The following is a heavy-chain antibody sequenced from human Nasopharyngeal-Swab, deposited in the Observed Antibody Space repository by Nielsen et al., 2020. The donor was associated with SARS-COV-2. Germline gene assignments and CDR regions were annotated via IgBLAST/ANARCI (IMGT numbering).Heavy chain of an antibody. Sequence: VRQAPGKGLEWVGRIRSKANSYATAYAASVKGRFTISRDDSKNTLYLQMNSLKTEDTAVYYCTTAELSTDFDFDYWGQGTLVTVSS. CDR2: IRSKANSYAT. CDR3: TTAELSTDFDFDY. V-gene: IGHV3-73*01. D-gene: IGHD3-16*02. J-gene: IGHJ4*02.